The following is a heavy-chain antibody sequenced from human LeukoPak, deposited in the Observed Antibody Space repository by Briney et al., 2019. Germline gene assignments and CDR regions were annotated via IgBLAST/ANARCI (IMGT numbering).Heavy chain of an antibody. CDR3: ARDPTSLTDYFDY. CDR1: GGSISSYY. V-gene: IGHV4-59*01. Sequence: SETLSLTCTVSGGSISSYYWSWIRQPPGKGLEWIGYIYYSGSTNYNPSLKSRVTISVDTSKNQFTLNLTSVTAADTAVYYCARDPTSLTDYFDYWGQGTLVTVSS. J-gene: IGHJ4*02. CDR2: IYYSGST. D-gene: IGHD3-16*01.